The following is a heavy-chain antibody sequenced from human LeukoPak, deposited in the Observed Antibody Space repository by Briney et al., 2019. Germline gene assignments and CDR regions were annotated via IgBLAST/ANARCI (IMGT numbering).Heavy chain of an antibody. Sequence: ASVKVSCKASGYTFANYAITWVRQAPGQGLEYMGWISVDNGDTNDAQMLQGRVTMTTDTSTNTAYMELRGLRSDDTAAYYCARANCAGDCYLKHWGQGTLVTVSS. CDR3: ARANCAGDCYLKH. J-gene: IGHJ4*02. D-gene: IGHD2-21*02. CDR2: ISVDNGDT. CDR1: GYTFANYA. V-gene: IGHV1-18*01.